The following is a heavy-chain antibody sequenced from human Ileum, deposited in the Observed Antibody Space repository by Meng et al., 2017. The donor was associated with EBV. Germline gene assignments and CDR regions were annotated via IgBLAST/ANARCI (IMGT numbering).Heavy chain of an antibody. J-gene: IGHJ5*02. CDR1: GDTLFNGGHY. D-gene: IGHD4-17*01. V-gene: IGHV4-30-4*01. Sequence: QVHLQESGPGPVKPSQTLSLTCTVSGDTLFNGGHYWTWLRQPPGKGLEWIGYIFYTGSTYYNPSLKSRVTISLDLSKNQFSLNLTSVTAADTAVYYCARDSNGDYGWVDPWGQGTLVTVSS. CDR2: IFYTGST. CDR3: ARDSNGDYGWVDP.